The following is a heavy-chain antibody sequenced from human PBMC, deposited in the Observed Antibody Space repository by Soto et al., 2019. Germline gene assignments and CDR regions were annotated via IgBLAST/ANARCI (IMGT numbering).Heavy chain of an antibody. Sequence: ASVKVSCKASGYTFTSYYMHCVRQAPGQGLKRMGIINPSGGSTSYAQKFQGRVTMTRDTSTSTVYMELSSLRSEDTAVYYCASERIAVAGTDFDYWGQGTLVTVSS. CDR2: INPSGGST. D-gene: IGHD6-19*01. CDR1: GYTFTSYY. V-gene: IGHV1-46*01. CDR3: ASERIAVAGTDFDY. J-gene: IGHJ4*02.